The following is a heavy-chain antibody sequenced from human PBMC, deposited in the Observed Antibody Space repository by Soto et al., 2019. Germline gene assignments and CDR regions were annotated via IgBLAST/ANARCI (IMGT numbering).Heavy chain of an antibody. Sequence: ASVKVSCKASGGTFSSYTISWVRQAPGQGLEWMGRIIPILGIANYAQKFQGRVTITADKSTSTAYMELSSLRSEDTAVYYCARGPNLDPPYNWFDPWGQGTLVTVSS. V-gene: IGHV1-69*02. CDR3: ARGPNLDPPYNWFDP. J-gene: IGHJ5*02. CDR1: GGTFSSYT. D-gene: IGHD3-3*01. CDR2: IIPILGIA.